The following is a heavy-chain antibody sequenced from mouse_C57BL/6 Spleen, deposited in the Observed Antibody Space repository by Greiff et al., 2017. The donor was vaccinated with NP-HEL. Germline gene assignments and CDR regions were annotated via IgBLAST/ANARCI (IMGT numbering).Heavy chain of an antibody. J-gene: IGHJ2*01. CDR3: ARGVYDGYYFDY. CDR1: GYAFSSSW. D-gene: IGHD2-3*01. Sequence: VQLQQSGPELVKPGASVKISCKASGYAFSSSWMNWVKQRPGKGLEWIGRIDPGDGDTNYNGKFKGKATLTADKSSSTAYMQLSSLTSEDSAVYFCARGVYDGYYFDYWGQGTTLTVSS. CDR2: IDPGDGDT. V-gene: IGHV1-82*01.